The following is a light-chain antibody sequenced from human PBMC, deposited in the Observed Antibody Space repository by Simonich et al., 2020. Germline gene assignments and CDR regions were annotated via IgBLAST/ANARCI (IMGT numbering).Light chain of an antibody. Sequence: SSELTQDPAVSVALGQTVRITCQGDSPRSYYASWYQQKQGQAPVLVIYGKNNRPSGIPDRFSGSSSGNTASLTITGAQAEDEADYYCNSRDSSGNHLVFGGGTKLTVL. V-gene: IGLV3-19*01. J-gene: IGLJ2*01. CDR1: SPRSYY. CDR3: NSRDSSGNHLV. CDR2: GKN.